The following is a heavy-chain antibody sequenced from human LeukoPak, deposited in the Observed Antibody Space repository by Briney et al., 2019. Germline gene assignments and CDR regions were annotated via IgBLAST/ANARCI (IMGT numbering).Heavy chain of an antibody. CDR2: IYYSGST. CDR3: ARREIGRVLLWFGEGIDAFDI. V-gene: IGHV4-31*03. CDR1: GGSISSGGYY. J-gene: IGHJ3*02. D-gene: IGHD3-10*01. Sequence: SQTLSVTCTVSGGSISSGGYYWSWIRQHPGKGLEWIGYIYYSGSTYYNPSLKSRVTISVDTSKNQFSLKLSSVTAADTAVYYCARREIGRVLLWFGEGIDAFDISGQGTMVTVSS.